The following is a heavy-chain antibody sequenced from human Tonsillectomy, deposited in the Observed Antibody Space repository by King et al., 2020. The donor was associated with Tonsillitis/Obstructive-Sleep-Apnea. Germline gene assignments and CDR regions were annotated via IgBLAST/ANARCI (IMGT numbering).Heavy chain of an antibody. CDR3: TRPPSDYNWNYHSDY. V-gene: IGHV3-73*02. CDR1: GFTFSGSA. Sequence: EVQLVESGGGLVQPGGSLKLSCTASGFTFSGSAMHWVRQASGKGLEWVGRIRSKANNYATAYAASVKGRFTISRDDSKNTAYLQMDSLKTEDTAVYYCTRPPSDYNWNYHSDYWGQGTLVTVAS. CDR2: IRSKANNYAT. D-gene: IGHD1-7*01. J-gene: IGHJ4*02.